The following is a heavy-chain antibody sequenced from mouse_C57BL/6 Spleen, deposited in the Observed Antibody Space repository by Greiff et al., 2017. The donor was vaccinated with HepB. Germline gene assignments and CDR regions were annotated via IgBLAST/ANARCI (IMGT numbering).Heavy chain of an antibody. CDR1: GYTFTSYW. CDR3: ARKDGNYAYYFDY. J-gene: IGHJ2*01. V-gene: IGHV1-69*01. Sequence: QVQLQQPGAELVMPGASVKLSCKASGYTFTSYWMHWVKQRPGQGLEWIGEIDPSDSYTNYNQKFKGKSTLTVDKSSSTAYMQRSSLTSEDSAVYYCARKDGNYAYYFDYWGQGTTLTVSS. CDR2: IDPSDSYT. D-gene: IGHD2-1*01.